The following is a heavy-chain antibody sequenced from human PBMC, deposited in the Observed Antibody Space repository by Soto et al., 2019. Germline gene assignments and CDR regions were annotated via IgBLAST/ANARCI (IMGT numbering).Heavy chain of an antibody. J-gene: IGHJ6*02. Sequence: GGSLRLSCAASGFTFSSYAMSWVRQAPGKGLEWVAVTSNDGSNTFYADSVKGRFTISRDNSKNTVYLQMNSLRTEDTAVYYCARGNLDVWGQGTTVTVSS. CDR2: TSNDGSNT. CDR1: GFTFSSYA. D-gene: IGHD1-7*01. V-gene: IGHV3-30-3*01. CDR3: ARGNLDV.